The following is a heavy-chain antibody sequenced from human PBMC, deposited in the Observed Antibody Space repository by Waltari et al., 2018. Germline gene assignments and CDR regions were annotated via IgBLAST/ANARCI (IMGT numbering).Heavy chain of an antibody. J-gene: IGHJ4*02. V-gene: IGHV4-39*01. CDR1: GGSISSSSYY. Sequence: QLQLQESGPGLVKPSETLSLTCTVSGGSISSSSYYWGWIRQPPGKGLEWIGSIYYSGSTSYNPSLKSRGTISVDTSKTQFSLKLSSVTAADTAVYYWARLSFEKVSVYYFDYWGQGTQVTVSS. D-gene: IGHD3-9*01. CDR2: IYYSGST. CDR3: ARLSFEKVSVYYFDY.